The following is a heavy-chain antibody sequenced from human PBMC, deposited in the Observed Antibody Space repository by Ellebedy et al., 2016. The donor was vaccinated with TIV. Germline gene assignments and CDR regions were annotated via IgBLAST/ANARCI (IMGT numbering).Heavy chain of an antibody. Sequence: SETLSLTXYVSNGSITDYYWNWIRQTPGKGLEWIAHFYYTGTTKYNPSLESRPSISVDTSKNQFSLRLNFVTVADTGVYFCARRVRGAAHFDHWGPGTLVTVSS. CDR1: NGSITDYY. V-gene: IGHV4-59*01. CDR2: FYYTGTT. CDR3: ARRVRGAAHFDH. J-gene: IGHJ4*02. D-gene: IGHD1-26*01.